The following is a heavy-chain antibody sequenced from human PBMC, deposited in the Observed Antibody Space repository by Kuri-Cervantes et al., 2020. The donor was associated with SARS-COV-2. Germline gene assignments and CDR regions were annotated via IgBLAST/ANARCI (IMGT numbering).Heavy chain of an antibody. J-gene: IGHJ4*02. CDR1: GGSISSYY. CDR3: ARVADCSGGSCYDY. D-gene: IGHD2-15*01. CDR2: INHSGST. Sequence: SETLSLTCTVSGGSISSYYWSWIRQPPGKGLEWIGEINHSGSTNYNPSLKSRVTISVDTSKNQFSLKLSSVTAADTAVYYCARVADCSGGSCYDYWGQGTLVTVSS. V-gene: IGHV4-34*01.